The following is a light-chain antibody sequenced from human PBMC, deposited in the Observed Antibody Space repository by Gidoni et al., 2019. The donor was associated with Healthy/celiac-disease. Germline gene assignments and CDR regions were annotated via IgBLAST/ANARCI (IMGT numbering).Light chain of an antibody. Sequence: ELVLTQSPATLSLSPGERATISCRASQSVSSYLAWYQQKPGQAPRLLIYEASNRATGIPARFSGSGSGTDFTLTISSLEPEDFAVYYCQQRSNWPPITFGQGTRLEIK. CDR1: QSVSSY. J-gene: IGKJ5*01. CDR3: QQRSNWPPIT. CDR2: EAS. V-gene: IGKV3-11*01.